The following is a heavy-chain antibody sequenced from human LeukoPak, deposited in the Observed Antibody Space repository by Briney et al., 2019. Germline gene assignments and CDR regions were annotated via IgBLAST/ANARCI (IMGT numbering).Heavy chain of an antibody. D-gene: IGHD3-9*01. CDR1: GYTFTSYG. V-gene: IGHV1-18*01. CDR3: ARDRDDILTGYYVPFDY. Sequence: ASVKVSCKASGYTFTSYGISWVRQAPGQGLEWMGWISAYNGNTNYAQKLQGRVTMTADTSTSTAYMELRSLRSDDTAVYYCARDRDDILTGYYVPFDYWGQGTLVTVSS. J-gene: IGHJ4*02. CDR2: ISAYNGNT.